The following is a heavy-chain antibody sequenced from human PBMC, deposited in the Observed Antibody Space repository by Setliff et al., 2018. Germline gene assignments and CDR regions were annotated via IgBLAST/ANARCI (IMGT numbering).Heavy chain of an antibody. CDR3: VRGYCSSSSCYGTMGY. D-gene: IGHD2-2*01. CDR2: VNSDGSST. CDR1: GFTFVNYW. V-gene: IGHV3-74*01. Sequence: PGGSLRLSCAASGFTFVNYWMHWVRQAPGKGLVWVSRVNSDGSSTIYADSVKGRFTISRDNAENTLSLQMNSLRAEDTAVYYCVRGYCSSSSCYGTMGYWGQGTLVTVSS. J-gene: IGHJ4*02.